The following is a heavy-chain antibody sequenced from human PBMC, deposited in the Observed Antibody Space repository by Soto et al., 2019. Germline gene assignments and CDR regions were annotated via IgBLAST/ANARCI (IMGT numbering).Heavy chain of an antibody. J-gene: IGHJ4*02. CDR2: INSDGSST. CDR3: PRSKPLWAMDY. CDR1: RLAFYIYG. D-gene: IGHD3-10*01. Sequence: GSTRISRAASRLAFYIYGVPGVCQAPGKGLVWVSRINSDGSSTSYADSVKGRFTISRDNAKNTLYLQMNSLRAEFSVVYYRPRSKPLWAMDYCGQGTLVTVSS. V-gene: IGHV3-74*01.